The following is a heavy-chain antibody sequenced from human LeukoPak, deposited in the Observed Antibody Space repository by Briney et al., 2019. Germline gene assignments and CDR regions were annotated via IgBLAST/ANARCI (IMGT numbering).Heavy chain of an antibody. J-gene: IGHJ4*02. CDR3: ARGYTEGWLSVY. CDR1: GGSISGYY. V-gene: IGHV4-59*08. Sequence: PSETLSLTCSVSGGSISGYYWSWIRQPPGQGLEWIGYIYYSGSTNYNPSLKSRVIISRDTSKHQFSLNLSSVTATDTAVYYCARGYTEGWLSVYWGQGTRVTVSS. CDR2: IYYSGST. D-gene: IGHD5-12*01.